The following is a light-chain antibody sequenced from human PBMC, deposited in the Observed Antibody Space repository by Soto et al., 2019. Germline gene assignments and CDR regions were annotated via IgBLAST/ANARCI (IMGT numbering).Light chain of an antibody. CDR1: QSVSVN. Sequence: IGMTQSPGTLSVSPGERATLSCRASQSVSVNLAWYQQKPGQAPRLHIYGVSTRATGIPARFSGSESGTEFPLTISILQYEDFAVYYCQQYNDWPFTFGPGNKVDIK. J-gene: IGKJ3*01. V-gene: IGKV3-15*01. CDR3: QQYNDWPFT. CDR2: GVS.